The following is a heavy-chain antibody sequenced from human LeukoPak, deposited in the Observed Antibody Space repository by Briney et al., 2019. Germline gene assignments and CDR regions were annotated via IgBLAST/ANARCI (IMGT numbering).Heavy chain of an antibody. Sequence: GGSLRLSCAASGFTFSSYAMSWVRQAPGKGLEWVSAISGSGGSTYYADSVKGRFTISRDNSKNTLYLQMNSLRAEDTAVYYCAKALRYFDRGNYYFDYWGQGTLVTVSS. CDR1: GFTFSSYA. CDR2: ISGSGGST. V-gene: IGHV3-23*01. D-gene: IGHD3-9*01. J-gene: IGHJ4*02. CDR3: AKALRYFDRGNYYFDY.